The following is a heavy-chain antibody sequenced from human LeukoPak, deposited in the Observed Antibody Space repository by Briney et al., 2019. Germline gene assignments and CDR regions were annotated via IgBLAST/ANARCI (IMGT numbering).Heavy chain of an antibody. J-gene: IGHJ4*02. Sequence: ASVKVSCKASGYTFTGYYMHWVRQAPGQGLEWMGWINPNSGGTNYAQKFQGRVTMTRDTSISTAYMELSRLRSDDTAVYYSARVFTVWFGELLGYWGQGTLVTVSS. CDR3: ARVFTVWFGELLGY. V-gene: IGHV1-2*02. D-gene: IGHD3-10*01. CDR2: INPNSGGT. CDR1: GYTFTGYY.